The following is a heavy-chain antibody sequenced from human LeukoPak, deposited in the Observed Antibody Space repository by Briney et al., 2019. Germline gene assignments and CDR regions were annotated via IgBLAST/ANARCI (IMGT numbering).Heavy chain of an antibody. V-gene: IGHV3-48*01. CDR3: ARDHNYAFDN. D-gene: IGHD1-1*01. CDR1: GFPFIEYS. J-gene: IGHJ4*02. CDR2: IGSDSGNT. Sequence: GGSLRLSCTASGFPFIEYSMNWVRQAPGQGLEWISFIGSDSGNTKYADSVRGRFTISPDKAKNSLYLQMNSLRVEDTAVYYCARDHNYAFDNWGQGTLVSVAS.